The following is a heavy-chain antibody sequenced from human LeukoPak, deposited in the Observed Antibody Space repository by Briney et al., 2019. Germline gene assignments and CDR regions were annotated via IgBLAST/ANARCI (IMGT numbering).Heavy chain of an antibody. CDR2: ISNDGSNK. Sequence: PGRSLRLSCAASGFTFSNYGMHWVRQAPGKGLEWVAVISNDGSNKQYADSVKGRFTISRDNSRNTLYLQMNSLRAGDTAVYYCARVLSSDWYHYFDFWGQGTLVTVSS. J-gene: IGHJ4*02. CDR1: GFTFSNYG. D-gene: IGHD6-19*01. V-gene: IGHV3-30*03. CDR3: ARVLSSDWYHYFDF.